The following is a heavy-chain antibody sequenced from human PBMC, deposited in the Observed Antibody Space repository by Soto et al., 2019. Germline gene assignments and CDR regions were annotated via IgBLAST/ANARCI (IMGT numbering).Heavy chain of an antibody. V-gene: IGHV1-8*01. D-gene: IGHD3-22*01. CDR3: ARALDLYDYDSSAPGRH. Sequence: QVQLVQSGAEVKKPGASVKVSCKASGYTFTSYDINWVRQATGQGLEWMGWMNPNSGNTGYAQKVQGRVTMTRNTSIRTAYMELSSLRSEYTAVYYCARALDLYDYDSSAPGRHWGKSPLVTVSA. CDR2: MNPNSGNT. J-gene: IGHJ1*01. CDR1: GYTFTSYD.